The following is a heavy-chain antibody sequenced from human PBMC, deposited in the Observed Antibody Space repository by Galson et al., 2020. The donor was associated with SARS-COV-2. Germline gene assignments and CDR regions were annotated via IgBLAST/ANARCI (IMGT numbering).Heavy chain of an antibody. CDR3: AGFWGTFSGIWYDMVF. Sequence: GESLKISCKASGYTFTHYWIGWVRQMPGKGLEWMGVIYPGDSDTRYSPSFEGQVTISVDKSISTAYLQWSSLKASDTAMYYCAGFWGTFSGIWYDMVFWGKGSTVTICS. CDR2: IYPGDSDT. V-gene: IGHV5-51*01. CDR1: GYTFTHYW. D-gene: IGHD2-15*01. J-gene: IGHJ6*03.